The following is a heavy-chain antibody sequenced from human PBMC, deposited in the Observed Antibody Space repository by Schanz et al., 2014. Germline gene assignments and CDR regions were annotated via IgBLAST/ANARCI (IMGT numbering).Heavy chain of an antibody. Sequence: QVQVVQSGGGLVKPGGSLRLSCAASGFVFGDYYMTWIRQAPGKGLEWLSYISDSGTYTNYADSVKSRFTISRDNAKSSLYLQMNSLRVEDTAVYYCAGSSGWHPSTDSWGHGTLLTVSS. J-gene: IGHJ5*01. D-gene: IGHD6-19*01. CDR3: AGSSGWHPSTDS. CDR2: ISDSGTYT. V-gene: IGHV3-11*05. CDR1: GFVFGDYY.